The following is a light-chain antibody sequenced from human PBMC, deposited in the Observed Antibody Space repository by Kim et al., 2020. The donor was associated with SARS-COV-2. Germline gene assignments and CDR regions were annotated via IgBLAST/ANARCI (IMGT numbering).Light chain of an antibody. Sequence: DIQMTQSPPSLSASIGDRVTITCQASQDITYYLNWYLQKPGTAPKLLIYDASMLQTGVPSRLSGSGSGTNFTFTISSLQPEDIATYFFQQYDSLQLTFGGGTKVDIK. CDR2: DAS. CDR3: QQYDSLQLT. CDR1: QDITYY. V-gene: IGKV1-33*01. J-gene: IGKJ4*01.